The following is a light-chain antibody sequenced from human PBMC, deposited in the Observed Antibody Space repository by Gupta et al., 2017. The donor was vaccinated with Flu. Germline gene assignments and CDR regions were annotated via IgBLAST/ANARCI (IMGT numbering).Light chain of an antibody. CDR3: QSADANGNWV. CDR1: TLPKQY. Sequence: PGQTARLTCSGETLPKQYASWYQQKPGQAPVLGMYRDTERPSGIPERFSGSSSGTTVTLTISGVQTADAADYYCQSADANGNWVFGGGTKLTVL. CDR2: RDT. J-gene: IGLJ3*02. V-gene: IGLV3-25*03.